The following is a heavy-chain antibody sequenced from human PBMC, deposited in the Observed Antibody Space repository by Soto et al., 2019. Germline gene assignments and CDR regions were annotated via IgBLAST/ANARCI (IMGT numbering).Heavy chain of an antibody. CDR1: GDSVSSSSAA. Sequence: SQTLSLTCAISGDSVSSSSAAWNWIRQSPSRGLEWLGRTYYRSKWYNDYAVSVKSRITINPDTSKNQFSLQLNSVTPEDTAMYYCARDRITVAGYYYYGMDVWGQGTTVTSP. D-gene: IGHD6-19*01. V-gene: IGHV6-1*01. CDR2: TYYRSKWYN. CDR3: ARDRITVAGYYYYGMDV. J-gene: IGHJ6*02.